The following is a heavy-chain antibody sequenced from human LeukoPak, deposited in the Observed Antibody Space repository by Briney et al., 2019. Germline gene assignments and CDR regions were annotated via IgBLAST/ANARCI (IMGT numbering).Heavy chain of an antibody. J-gene: IGHJ4*02. CDR3: ARIRIVGAAEFDY. D-gene: IGHD1-26*01. Sequence: ASVKVSCKASGYTFTGYYMHWVRQAPGQGLEWMGWINPNSGGTNYAQKFQGRVTMTRDTSISTAYMELSRLRSDDTAVYYCARIRIVGAAEFDYRGQGNLVTVSS. V-gene: IGHV1-2*02. CDR1: GYTFTGYY. CDR2: INPNSGGT.